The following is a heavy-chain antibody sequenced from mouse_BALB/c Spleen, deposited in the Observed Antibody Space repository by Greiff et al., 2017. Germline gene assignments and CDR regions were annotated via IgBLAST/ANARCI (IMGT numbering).Heavy chain of an antibody. Sequence: QVQLQQPGAELVKPGASVKMSCKASGYTFTSYNMHWVKQTPGQGLEWIGAIYPGNGDTSYNQKFKGKATLTADKSSSTAYMQLSSLTSEDSAVYYCAREIYYVSSYGVYFDYWGQGTTLTVSS. CDR2: IYPGNGDT. J-gene: IGHJ2*01. CDR3: AREIYYVSSYGVYFDY. V-gene: IGHV1-12*01. CDR1: GYTFTSYN. D-gene: IGHD1-1*01.